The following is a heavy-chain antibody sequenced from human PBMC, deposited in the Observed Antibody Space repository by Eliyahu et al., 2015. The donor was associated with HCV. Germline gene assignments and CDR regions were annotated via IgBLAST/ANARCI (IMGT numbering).Heavy chain of an antibody. CDR2: IYHTGSA. CDR3: ARSPGRHRWPFDY. J-gene: IGHJ4*02. D-gene: IGHD4-23*01. CDR1: GGSISSXGDX. V-gene: IGHV4-39*01. Sequence: QLQLQESXPGLVKSSETLSLTCSVXGGSISSXGDXWAWIRQPPGKGLEWIASIYHTGSAYSNPSLKSRVTVSVDTXKNQFSXKMRSVTAADTAVYYCARSPGRHRWPFDYWGQGTLVSVSS.